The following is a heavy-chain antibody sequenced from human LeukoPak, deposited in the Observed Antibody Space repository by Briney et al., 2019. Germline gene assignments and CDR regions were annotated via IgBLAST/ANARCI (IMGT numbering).Heavy chain of an antibody. Sequence: PSETLSLTCTVSGGSVSSGSHFWNWIRQPPGKGLEWIGYIFYSGSTNYNPSLKSRVTLSVDTSKNQFSLKLTSVTAADTAIYYCAKEYYDVLTGDGGWFDPWGQGTLVTVSS. V-gene: IGHV4-61*01. J-gene: IGHJ5*02. CDR3: AKEYYDVLTGDGGWFDP. CDR2: IFYSGST. D-gene: IGHD3-9*01. CDR1: GGSVSSGSHF.